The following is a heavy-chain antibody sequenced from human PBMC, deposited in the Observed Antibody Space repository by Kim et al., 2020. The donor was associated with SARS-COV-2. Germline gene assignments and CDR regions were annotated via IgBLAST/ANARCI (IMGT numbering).Heavy chain of an antibody. CDR2: INQSGSP. V-gene: IGHV4-34*01. CDR3: ARAGYYGSGSYTY. J-gene: IGHJ4*02. CDR1: GGSFSGYY. Sequence: SETLSLTCAVYGGSFSGYYWSWIRQPPGKGLEWVGEINQSGSPNYNPSLKSRVTIPVDTSQNQFSLKLSSVTAAETAVYYCARAGYYGSGSYTYWGQGTLVTVSS. D-gene: IGHD3-10*01.